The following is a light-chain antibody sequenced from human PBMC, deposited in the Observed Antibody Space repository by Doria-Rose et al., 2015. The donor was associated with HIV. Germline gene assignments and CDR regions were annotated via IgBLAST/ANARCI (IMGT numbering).Light chain of an antibody. CDR2: QDT. J-gene: IGLJ1*01. Sequence: SSELSQEPSVSVSPGQTASIPCSGDKLGERYACWYQQKPGQSPVVVIYQDTKRPSGIPERFSGSNSGNTATLTISGTQAMDEADYYCQAWDSSTDNYVFGTGTKVTVL. CDR1: KLGERY. V-gene: IGLV3-1*01. CDR3: QAWDSSTDNYV.